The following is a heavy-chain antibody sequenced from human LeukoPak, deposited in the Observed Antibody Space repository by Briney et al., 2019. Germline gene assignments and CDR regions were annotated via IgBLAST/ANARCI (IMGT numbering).Heavy chain of an antibody. CDR1: GFTFTDYY. CDR3: ARDQTSYYDFWSGYPDY. J-gene: IGHJ4*02. Sequence: PGGSLRLSCAASGFTFTDYYMSWIRQAPGKGLEWVSYISSSSSTIYYADSVKGRFTISRDNAKNSLYLQMNSLRAEDTAVYYCARDQTSYYDFWSGYPDYWGQGTLVTVSS. CDR2: ISSSSSTI. V-gene: IGHV3-11*04. D-gene: IGHD3-3*01.